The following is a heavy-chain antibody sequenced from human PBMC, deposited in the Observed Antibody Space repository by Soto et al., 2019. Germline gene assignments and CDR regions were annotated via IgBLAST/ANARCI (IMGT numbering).Heavy chain of an antibody. J-gene: IGHJ4*02. CDR1: GYSFTNYW. V-gene: IGHV5-51*01. D-gene: IGHD6-19*01. Sequence: GESLKISCKGSGYSFTNYWIGWVRQMPGKGLEWMGIIYPGDSDTRYSPSFQGQVTISADKSLSTVYLQWSSLKAPDTAMYYCARLRSPGIAVAGFDYWGLGTLVTVSS. CDR2: IYPGDSDT. CDR3: ARLRSPGIAVAGFDY.